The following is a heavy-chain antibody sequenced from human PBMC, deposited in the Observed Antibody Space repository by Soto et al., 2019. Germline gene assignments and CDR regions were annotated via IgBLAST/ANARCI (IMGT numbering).Heavy chain of an antibody. D-gene: IGHD3-16*02. CDR1: GGSFSGYY. Sequence: QVQLQQWGAGLLKPSETLSLTCAVYGGSFSGYYWSWIRQPPGKGLEWIGEINHSGSTNYNPSLKSRVTISVDTFKNQFSLKLSSVTAADTAVYYCARGFMITFGGVIVKGNGMDVWDQGTTVTVSS. CDR2: INHSGST. J-gene: IGHJ6*02. CDR3: ARGFMITFGGVIVKGNGMDV. V-gene: IGHV4-34*01.